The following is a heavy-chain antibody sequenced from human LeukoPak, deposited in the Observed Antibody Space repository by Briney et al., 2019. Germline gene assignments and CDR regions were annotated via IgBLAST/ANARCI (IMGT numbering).Heavy chain of an antibody. V-gene: IGHV3-30*04. D-gene: IGHD3-9*01. CDR2: ISYDGSNK. J-gene: IGHJ4*02. CDR3: AREYYDILTGSYYFDY. CDR1: GFTFSGYA. Sequence: GGSLRLSCAASGFTFSGYAMHWVRQAPGKGLEWVAVISYDGSNKYYADSVKGRFTISRDNSKNTLYLQMNSLRAEDTAVYYCAREYYDILTGSYYFDYWGQGTLVTVSS.